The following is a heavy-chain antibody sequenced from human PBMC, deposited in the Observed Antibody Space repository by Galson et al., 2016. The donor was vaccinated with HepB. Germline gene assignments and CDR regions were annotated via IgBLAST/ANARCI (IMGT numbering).Heavy chain of an antibody. V-gene: IGHV3-23*01. J-gene: IGHJ5*02. CDR1: GFTFSSYA. CDR2: ISGTGGST. Sequence: SLRLSCAASGFTFSSYAMNWVRQAPGKGLEWVSAISGTGGSTYYGDSVKGRFTISRDNSKNTLYLQMNSLKTEDTAVYYCTRVPDYYGSGSYYFNWFDPWGQGTLVTVSS. CDR3: TRVPDYYGSGSYYFNWFDP. D-gene: IGHD3-10*01.